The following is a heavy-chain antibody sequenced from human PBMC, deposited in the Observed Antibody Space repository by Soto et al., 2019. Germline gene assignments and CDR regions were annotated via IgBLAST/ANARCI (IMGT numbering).Heavy chain of an antibody. CDR1: GYTFTSYG. Sequence: QVQLVQSGAEVKKPGASLRVSCKASGYTFTSYGVNWARQAPGQGLEGIGWVTAYNDERKFAEKFQDRLSMTTDTATTTAFMELRSLGSDDTAMYYCARFAFWSCYSRDHWGQGTLVTVSS. D-gene: IGHD3-3*01. J-gene: IGHJ4*02. CDR3: ARFAFWSCYSRDH. CDR2: VTAYNDER. V-gene: IGHV1-18*04.